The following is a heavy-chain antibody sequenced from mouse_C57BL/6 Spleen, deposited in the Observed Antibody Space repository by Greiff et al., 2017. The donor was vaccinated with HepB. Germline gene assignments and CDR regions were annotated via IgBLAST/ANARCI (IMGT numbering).Heavy chain of an antibody. Sequence: VQLQQSGAELVKPGASVKLSCKASGYTFTSYWMHWVKQRPGRGLEWIGRIDPNSGGTKYNEKFKSKATLTVDKPSRTAYMQLISLTSGDSAVYYGARGTHDYDGAMDYWGQRTSVTVSS. J-gene: IGHJ4*01. CDR1: GYTFTSYW. D-gene: IGHD2-4*01. V-gene: IGHV1-72*01. CDR3: ARGTHDYDGAMDY. CDR2: IDPNSGGT.